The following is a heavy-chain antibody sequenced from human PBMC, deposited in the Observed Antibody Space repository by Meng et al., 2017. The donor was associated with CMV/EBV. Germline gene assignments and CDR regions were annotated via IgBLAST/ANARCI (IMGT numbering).Heavy chain of an antibody. CDR3: ARARYCSSTSCYGGYFQH. CDR2: INSDGSST. CDR1: GFTFSSYW. Sequence: GGSLRLSCAASGFTFSSYWMHWVRQAPGKGLVWVSRINSDGSSTSYADSVKGRFTISRDNSKNTLYLQMNSLRAEDTAVYYCARARYCSSTSCYGGYFQHWGQGTLVTVSS. V-gene: IGHV3-74*01. J-gene: IGHJ1*01. D-gene: IGHD2-2*01.